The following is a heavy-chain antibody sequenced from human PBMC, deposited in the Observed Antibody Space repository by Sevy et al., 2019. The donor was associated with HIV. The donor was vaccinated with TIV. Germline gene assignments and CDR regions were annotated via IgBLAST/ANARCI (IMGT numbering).Heavy chain of an antibody. CDR3: ARDDYYDSSGYYYGSAFDI. CDR1: GFTSSSYS. Sequence: GGSLRLSCAASGFTSSSYSMNWVRQAPGKGLEWVSYISSSSSTIYYADSVKGRFTISRDNAKNSLYLQMNSLRAEDTAVYYCARDDYYDSSGYYYGSAFDIWGQGTMVTVSS. J-gene: IGHJ3*02. D-gene: IGHD3-22*01. CDR2: ISSSSSTI. V-gene: IGHV3-48*01.